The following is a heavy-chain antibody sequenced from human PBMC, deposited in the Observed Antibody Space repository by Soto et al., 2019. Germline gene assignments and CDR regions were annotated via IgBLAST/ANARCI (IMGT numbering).Heavy chain of an antibody. CDR1: GFSFSRVS. J-gene: IGHJ4*02. V-gene: IGHV3-21*01. CDR3: ARVAY. Sequence: PGGSLRFSCEASGFSFSRVSMNWVRQAPGKGLEWVATSSSASSETWYADSVKGRFIISRDNAQNSLFLQMNTLRPEDSAIYCCARVAYWGPGTQVTVS. CDR2: SSSASSET.